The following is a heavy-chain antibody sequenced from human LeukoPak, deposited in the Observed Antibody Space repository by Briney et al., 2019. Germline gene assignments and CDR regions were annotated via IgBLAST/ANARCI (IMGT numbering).Heavy chain of an antibody. J-gene: IGHJ4*02. CDR3: ARDLDFWSGRPNYFDY. D-gene: IGHD3-3*01. CDR1: GYTFTSCG. CDR2: ISAYNGNT. V-gene: IGHV1-18*01. Sequence: ASVKVSCKASGYTFTSCGISWVRQAPGQGLEWMGWISAYNGNTNYAQKLQGRVTMTTDTSTSTAYMELRSLRSDDTAVYYRARDLDFWSGRPNYFDYWGQGTLVTVSS.